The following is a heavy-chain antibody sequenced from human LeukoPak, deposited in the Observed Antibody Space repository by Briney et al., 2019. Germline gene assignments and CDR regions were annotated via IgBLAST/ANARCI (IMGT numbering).Heavy chain of an antibody. CDR1: GFTFSDYY. CDR2: ISSSGSTI. J-gene: IGHJ4*02. Sequence: GGSLRLSCAASGFTFSDYYMSWNRQAPGKGLEWVSYISSSGSTIYYADSVKGRFTISRDNAKNSLYLQMNSLRAEDTAVYYCATLLTYYYDSSGYGHWGQGTLVTVSS. V-gene: IGHV3-11*04. CDR3: ATLLTYYYDSSGYGH. D-gene: IGHD3-22*01.